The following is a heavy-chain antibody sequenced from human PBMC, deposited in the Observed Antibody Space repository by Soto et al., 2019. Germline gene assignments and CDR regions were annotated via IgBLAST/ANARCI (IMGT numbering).Heavy chain of an antibody. CDR1: GGSFSGYY. J-gene: IGHJ4*02. CDR2: INHRGST. V-gene: IGHV4-34*01. D-gene: IGHD1-7*01. CDR3: ARSGRVTGTTSNLGN. Sequence: QVQLQQWGAGLLKPSETLSLTCAVYGGSFSGYYWSWIRQPPGKGLAWNGEINHRGSTNYNPSLKTRVTKSVYPCKNPFPRQRSSVTAADPSVYKCARSGRVTGTTSNLGNWGQGTLVTVSS.